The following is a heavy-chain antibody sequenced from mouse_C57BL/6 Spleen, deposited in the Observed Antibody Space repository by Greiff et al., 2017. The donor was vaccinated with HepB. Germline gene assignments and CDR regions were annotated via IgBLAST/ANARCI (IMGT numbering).Heavy chain of an antibody. CDR1: GYTFTSYW. D-gene: IGHD2-12*01. CDR3: ASYEYYFDY. CDR2: IYPGSGST. V-gene: IGHV1-55*01. Sequence: QVHVKQPGAELVKPGASVKMSCKASGYTFTSYWITWVKQRPGQGLEWIGDIYPGSGSTNYNEKFKSKATLTVDTSSSTAYMQLSSLTSEDSAVYYCASYEYYFDYWGQGTTLTVSS. J-gene: IGHJ2*01.